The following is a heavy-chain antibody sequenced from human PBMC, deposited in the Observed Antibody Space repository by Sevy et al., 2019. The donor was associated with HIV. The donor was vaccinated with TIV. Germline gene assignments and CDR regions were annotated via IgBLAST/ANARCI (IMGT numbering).Heavy chain of an antibody. D-gene: IGHD1-26*01. CDR3: AKWDADRRWYFDY. J-gene: IGHJ4*02. CDR1: GFSFSSYN. Sequence: GGSLRLSCAASGFSFSSYNLNWVRQAPGKGLEWVSSITGDSNFIYYADSVKGRFTSSSDNAKNSLYLQMNNLRAEDTAVYYCAKWDADRRWYFDYWGQGTLVTVSS. V-gene: IGHV3-21*01. CDR2: ITGDSNFI.